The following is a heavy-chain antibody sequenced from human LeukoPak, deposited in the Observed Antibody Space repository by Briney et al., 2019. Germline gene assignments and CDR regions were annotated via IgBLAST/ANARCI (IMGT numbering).Heavy chain of an antibody. CDR3: AKPLLWFGELPAVDY. CDR2: ISYDGSNK. Sequence: GGSLRLSCAASGFTFSSYGMHWVRQAPGKGLEWVAVISYDGSNKYYADSVKGRFTISRDNSKNTLYLQMNSLRAEDTAVYCCAKPLLWFGELPAVDYWGQGTLVTVSS. D-gene: IGHD3-10*01. CDR1: GFTFSSYG. J-gene: IGHJ4*02. V-gene: IGHV3-30*18.